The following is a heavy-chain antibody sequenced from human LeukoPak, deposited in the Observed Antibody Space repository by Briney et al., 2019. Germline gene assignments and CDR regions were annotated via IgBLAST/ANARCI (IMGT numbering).Heavy chain of an antibody. CDR1: GGSFSGYY. CDR2: INHSGST. D-gene: IGHD3-22*01. V-gene: IGHV4-34*01. J-gene: IGHJ3*02. CDR3: AGIYDSSGYYDAFDI. Sequence: SETLSLTCAVYGGSFSGYYWSWIRQPPGKGLEWIGEINHSGSTNYNPSLKSRVTISVDTSKNQFSLKLSSVTAADTAVYYCAGIYDSSGYYDAFDIWGQGTMVTVSS.